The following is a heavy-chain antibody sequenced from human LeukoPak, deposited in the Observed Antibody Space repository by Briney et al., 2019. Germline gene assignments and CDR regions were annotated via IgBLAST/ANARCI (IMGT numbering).Heavy chain of an antibody. V-gene: IGHV1-69*06. J-gene: IGHJ5*02. CDR1: GGTFSSYA. D-gene: IGHD3-22*01. Sequence: ASVKVSCKASGGTFSSYAISWVRQAPGQGLEWMGGIIPIFGTANYAQKFQGRVTITADKSTSTAYMELSSLRSEDTAVYYCARVGVYDSSGYPWFDPWGQGTLVTVSS. CDR3: ARVGVYDSSGYPWFDP. CDR2: IIPIFGTA.